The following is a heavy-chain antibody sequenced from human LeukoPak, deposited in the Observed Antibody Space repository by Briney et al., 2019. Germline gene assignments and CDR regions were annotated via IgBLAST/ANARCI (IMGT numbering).Heavy chain of an antibody. CDR3: AMGFGVYSGSYRLDY. V-gene: IGHV3-48*01. Sequence: GGSLRLSCAASGFTFSTYSMNWVRQAPGKGLEWVSYISSSSSTIYYADSVKGRFTISRDNAKNSLYLQMNSLRAEDTAVYYCAMGFGVYSGSYRLDYWGQGTLVTVSS. CDR2: ISSSSSTI. J-gene: IGHJ4*02. D-gene: IGHD1-26*01. CDR1: GFTFSTYS.